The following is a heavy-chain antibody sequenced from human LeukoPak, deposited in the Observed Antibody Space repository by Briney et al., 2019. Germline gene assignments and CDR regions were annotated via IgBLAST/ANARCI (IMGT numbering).Heavy chain of an antibody. D-gene: IGHD3-3*01. CDR3: AKDLIRLGWLLSPFDY. V-gene: IGHV3-30*18. CDR2: ISYDGSNK. CDR1: GFTFSSYG. J-gene: IGHJ4*02. Sequence: GGSLRLSCAASGFTFSSYGMHWVRQAPGKGLEWVAVISYDGSNKYYADSVKGRFTISRDNSKNTLYLQMNSLRAEDTAVYYCAKDLIRLGWLLSPFDYWGQGTLVTVSS.